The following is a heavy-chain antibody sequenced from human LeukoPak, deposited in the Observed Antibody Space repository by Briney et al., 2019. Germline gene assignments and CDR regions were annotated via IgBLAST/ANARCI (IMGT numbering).Heavy chain of an antibody. CDR3: AREAGSGSHFPYYYYGMDV. Sequence: SETLSLTCTVSGGSISSYYWSWIRQPPGKGLERIGYIYYSGSTNYNPSLKSRVTISVDTSKNQFSLKLSSVTAADTAVYYCAREAGSGSHFPYYYYGMDVWGQGTTVTVSS. J-gene: IGHJ6*02. CDR1: GGSISSYY. CDR2: IYYSGST. V-gene: IGHV4-59*01. D-gene: IGHD3-10*01.